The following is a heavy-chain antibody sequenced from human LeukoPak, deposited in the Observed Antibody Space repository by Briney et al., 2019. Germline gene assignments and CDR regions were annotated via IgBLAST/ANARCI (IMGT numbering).Heavy chain of an antibody. J-gene: IGHJ5*02. D-gene: IGHD4-17*01. Sequence: GESLKISCKGSGCSFTSYWIGWVRQMPGKGLEWMGIIYPGDSDTRYSPSFQGQVTISADKSISTAYLQWSSLKASDTAMYYCARRVLTTVTPGGFDPWGQGTLVTVSS. CDR1: GCSFTSYW. V-gene: IGHV5-51*01. CDR3: ARRVLTTVTPGGFDP. CDR2: IYPGDSDT.